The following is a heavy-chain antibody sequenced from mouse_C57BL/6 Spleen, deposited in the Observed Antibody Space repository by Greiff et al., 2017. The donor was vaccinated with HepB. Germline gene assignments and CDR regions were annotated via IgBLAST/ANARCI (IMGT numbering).Heavy chain of an antibody. CDR3: ARYDGYPYY. J-gene: IGHJ2*01. V-gene: IGHV1-50*01. Sequence: QVQLQQPGAELVKPGASVKLSCKASGYTFTSYWMQWVKQRPGQGLEWIGEIDPSDSYTNYNQKFKGKATLTVDTSSSTAYMQLSSLTSEDSAVYYCARYDGYPYYWGQGTTLTVSS. CDR1: GYTFTSYW. D-gene: IGHD2-3*01. CDR2: IDPSDSYT.